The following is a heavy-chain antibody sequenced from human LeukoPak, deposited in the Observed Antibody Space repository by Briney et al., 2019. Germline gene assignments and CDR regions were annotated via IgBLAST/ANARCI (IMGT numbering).Heavy chain of an antibody. D-gene: IGHD6-13*01. V-gene: IGHV4-34*01. J-gene: IGHJ4*02. CDR2: INHSGST. Sequence: SETLPLTCAVYGGSFSGYYWSWIRQPPGKGLEWIGEINHSGSTNYNPSLKSRVTISVDTSKNQFSLKLSSVTAADTAVYYCARRSIAAPIYYFDYWGQGTLVTVSS. CDR3: ARRSIAAPIYYFDY. CDR1: GGSFSGYY.